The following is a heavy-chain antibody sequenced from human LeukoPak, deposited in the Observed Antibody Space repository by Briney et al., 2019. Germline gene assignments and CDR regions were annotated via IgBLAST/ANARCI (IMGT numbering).Heavy chain of an antibody. CDR3: AKDFSGSPGDY. CDR1: RFTFDDYA. D-gene: IGHD6-19*01. V-gene: IGHV3-43D*03. CDR2: ISWDGGST. J-gene: IGHJ4*02. Sequence: GGSLRLSCAASRFTFDDYAMHWVRQAPGKGLEWVSLISWDGGSTYYADSVKGRFTISRDNSKNSLYLQMNSLRAEDTALYYCAKDFSGSPGDYWGQGTLVTVSS.